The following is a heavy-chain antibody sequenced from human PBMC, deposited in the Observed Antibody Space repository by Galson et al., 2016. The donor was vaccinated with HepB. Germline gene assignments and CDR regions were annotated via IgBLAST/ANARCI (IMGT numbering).Heavy chain of an antibody. V-gene: IGHV4-39*01. J-gene: IGHJ4*02. Sequence: ETLSLTCSVSGGSIGPGAYYWDWIRQSPGKGLEWIGNLYFGGNTYYNPSLRSRVTISVDASKNEFSLQLTSVTAANTAVYYCARRPYSYFDDSTSLDSWGQGTLVTVSS. CDR3: ARRPYSYFDDSTSLDS. CDR2: LYFGGNT. CDR1: GGSIGPGAYY. D-gene: IGHD3-22*01.